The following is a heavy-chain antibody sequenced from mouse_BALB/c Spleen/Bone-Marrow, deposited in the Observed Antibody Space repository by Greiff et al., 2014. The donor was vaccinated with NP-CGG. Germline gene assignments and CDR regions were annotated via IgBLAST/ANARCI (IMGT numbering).Heavy chain of an antibody. CDR3: ARHAYYDQTEVSFVY. D-gene: IGHD2-4*01. V-gene: IGHV5-9-2*01. CDR2: ISGYGRYT. Sequence: EVKLMESGGGLVKSGGSLKLSCAASGFSFSNYGMSWVRQTPEKRLEWVATISGYGRYTFYSDSVKGRFTISRDNAKNNLYLQLSSLRSEDTALYYCARHAYYDQTEVSFVYWGQGTLVTVSA. CDR1: GFSFSNYG. J-gene: IGHJ3*01.